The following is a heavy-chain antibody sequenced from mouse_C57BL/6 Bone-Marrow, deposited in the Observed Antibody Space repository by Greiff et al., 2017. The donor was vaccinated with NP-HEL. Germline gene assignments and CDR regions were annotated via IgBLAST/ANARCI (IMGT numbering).Heavy chain of an antibody. CDR3: ARDPYPI. D-gene: IGHD6-5*01. CDR2: ISYDGSN. J-gene: IGHJ3*01. CDR1: GYSITSGYY. Sequence: ESGPGLVKPSQSLSLTCSVTGYSITSGYYWNWIRQFPGNKLEWMGYISYDGSNNYNPSLKNRISITRDTSKNQFFLKLNSVTTEDTATYYCARDPYPIWGQGTLVTVSA. V-gene: IGHV3-6*01.